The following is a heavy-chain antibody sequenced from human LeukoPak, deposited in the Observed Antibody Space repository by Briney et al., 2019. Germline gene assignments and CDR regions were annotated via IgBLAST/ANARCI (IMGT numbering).Heavy chain of an antibody. CDR3: ARACWVSNADAVW. Sequence: SGGSLRLSCAASGFSFTNYAMSWVRQAPARGPEWVSSLRGNGETFYADSVKGRCTLSRDDSRNTVYLQLNDLRVEDTAIYYCARACWVSNADAVWWGQGTQVTVSS. CDR1: GFSFTNYA. J-gene: IGHJ4*02. V-gene: IGHV3-23*01. CDR2: LRGNGET. D-gene: IGHD1-1*01.